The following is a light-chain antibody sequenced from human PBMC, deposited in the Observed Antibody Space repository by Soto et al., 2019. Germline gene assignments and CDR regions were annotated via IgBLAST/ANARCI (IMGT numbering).Light chain of an antibody. CDR1: QTVRSDY. CDR2: GAS. Sequence: GDRATLSCRSSQTVRSDYFAWYQQKTGQTPSLLIYGASTRATGIPDRFSGSVSGTHVNLTISRLEPGDFAVYYCQHFGGTTFTFGQGTRLEIK. V-gene: IGKV3-20*01. CDR3: QHFGGTTFT. J-gene: IGKJ5*01.